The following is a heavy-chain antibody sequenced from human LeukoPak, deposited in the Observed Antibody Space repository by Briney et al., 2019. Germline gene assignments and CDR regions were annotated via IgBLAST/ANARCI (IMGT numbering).Heavy chain of an antibody. CDR1: GYTFTGYY. Sequence: HGASVKVSCKASGYTFTGYYMHWVRQAPGQGLEWMGWINPNSGDTNYAQKFQGRVTMTRDTSISTAYMELSSLRSEDTAVYYCAIFPEVGGRGPNDAFDIWGQGTMVTVSS. J-gene: IGHJ3*02. CDR2: INPNSGDT. CDR3: AIFPEVGGRGPNDAFDI. V-gene: IGHV1-2*02. D-gene: IGHD1-14*01.